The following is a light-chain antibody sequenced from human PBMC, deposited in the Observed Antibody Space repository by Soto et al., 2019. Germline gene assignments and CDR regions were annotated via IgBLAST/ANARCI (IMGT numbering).Light chain of an antibody. CDR3: QQYGSSPGT. V-gene: IGKV3-11*01. J-gene: IGKJ2*02. Sequence: EIVLTQSPATLSLSPGERATLSCRASQSVSSYLAWYQQKPGQAPRLLIYEASNRATGIPARFSGSGSGTDFTLTISSLEPEDFAVYYCQQYGSSPGTFGQGTKLEIK. CDR2: EAS. CDR1: QSVSSY.